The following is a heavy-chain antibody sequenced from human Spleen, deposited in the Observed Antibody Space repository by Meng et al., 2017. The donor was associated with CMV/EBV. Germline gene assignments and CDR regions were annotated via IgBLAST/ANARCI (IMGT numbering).Heavy chain of an antibody. CDR3: AREDCSGGSCSYFDY. J-gene: IGHJ4*02. V-gene: IGHV4-4*07. D-gene: IGHD2-15*01. CDR2: IYTSGST. CDR1: AGSIISYY. Sequence: VCLQQSAPVLLKPSETLSLTCTVSAGSIISYYWSWIRQPAGKGLEWIGRIYTSGSTNYNPSLKSRVTMTVDTSKNQFSLKLSSVTAADTAVYYCAREDCSGGSCSYFDYWGRGTLVTVSS.